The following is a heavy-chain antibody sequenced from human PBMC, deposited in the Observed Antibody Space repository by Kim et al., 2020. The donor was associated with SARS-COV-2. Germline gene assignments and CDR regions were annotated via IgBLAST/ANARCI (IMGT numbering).Heavy chain of an antibody. CDR1: GGSITSSSYY. D-gene: IGHD3-3*01. V-gene: IGHV4-39*07. CDR3: AGEGDFWSGDNYYYYGMDV. J-gene: IGHJ6*02. CDR2: INYSGST. Sequence: SETLCLTCTAFGGSITSSSYYWGWIRQPPGKGLEWIGSINYSGSTYYNSSLKSRVTISVDTSKNQFSLMLSPVTAADTAVYYCAGEGDFWSGDNYYYYGMDVWGQGTTVTVSS.